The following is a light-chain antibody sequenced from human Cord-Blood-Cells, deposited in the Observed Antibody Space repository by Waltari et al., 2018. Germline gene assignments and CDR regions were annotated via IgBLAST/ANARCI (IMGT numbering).Light chain of an antibody. CDR2: DVR. Sequence: QSALTQPASVSGSPGQSITISCTGTSSDVGGYSYVSWYQQHPGKAPKLMIYDVRNRPSVVSNRFSGSKAGNTASLTISGLQAEDEADYYCSSYTSSSTLVFGTGTKVTVL. CDR1: SSDVGGYSY. J-gene: IGLJ1*01. CDR3: SSYTSSSTLV. V-gene: IGLV2-14*01.